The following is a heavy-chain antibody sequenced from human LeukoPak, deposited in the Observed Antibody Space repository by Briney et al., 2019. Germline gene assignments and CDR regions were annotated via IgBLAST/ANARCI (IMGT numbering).Heavy chain of an antibody. D-gene: IGHD6-13*01. Sequence: QPGGSLRLSCAASGFTFSSYAMSWVRQAPGKGLEWVSAISGSGGSTYYADSVKGRFTISRDNSKNTLYLQMNSLRAEDTAVYYCATPRYSSSWPPRYFDYWGQGTLVTVSS. J-gene: IGHJ4*02. CDR2: ISGSGGST. V-gene: IGHV3-23*01. CDR1: GFTFSSYA. CDR3: ATPRYSSSWPPRYFDY.